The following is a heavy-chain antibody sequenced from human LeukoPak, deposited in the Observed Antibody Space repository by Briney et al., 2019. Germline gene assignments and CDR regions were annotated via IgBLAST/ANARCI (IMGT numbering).Heavy chain of an antibody. Sequence: SETLSLICTVSYYSISRGHYWAWIRQSPGKGLVWIGSLYRDGEATYNPALKSRVTISLDTSRNQFSLKLNSVTAADTAVYYCTKSNGYGLIDIWGQGTMVTVSS. CDR2: LYRDGEA. J-gene: IGHJ3*02. CDR1: YYSISRGHY. CDR3: TKSNGYGLIDI. V-gene: IGHV4-38-2*02. D-gene: IGHD3-22*01.